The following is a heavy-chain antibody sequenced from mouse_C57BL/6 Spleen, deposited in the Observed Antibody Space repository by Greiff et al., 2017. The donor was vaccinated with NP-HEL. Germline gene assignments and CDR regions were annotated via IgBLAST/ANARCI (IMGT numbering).Heavy chain of an antibody. J-gene: IGHJ4*01. CDR1: GFTFSSYA. D-gene: IGHD3-2*02. V-gene: IGHV5-4*01. CDR3: ARDRLLSAMDY. Sequence: EVKLEESGGGLVKPGGSLKLSCAASGFTFSSYAMSWVRQTPEKRLEWVATISDGGSYTYYPDNVKGRFTISRDNAKNNLYLQMSRLKSEDTAMYYCARDRLLSAMDYWGQGTSVTVSS. CDR2: ISDGGSYT.